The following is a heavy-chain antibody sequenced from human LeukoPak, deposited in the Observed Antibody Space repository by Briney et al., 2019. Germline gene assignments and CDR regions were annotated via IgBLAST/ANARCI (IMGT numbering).Heavy chain of an antibody. CDR2: INPNSGGT. CDR3: ARRWITGTMFDP. CDR1: GYTFTGYY. J-gene: IGHJ5*02. V-gene: IGHV1-2*02. D-gene: IGHD1-7*01. Sequence: ASVKVFCKASGYTFTGYYMHWVRQAPGQGLEWMGWINPNSGGTNYAQKFQGRVTMTRDTSISTAYMELSRLRSDDTAVYYCARRWITGTMFDPWGQGTLVTVSS.